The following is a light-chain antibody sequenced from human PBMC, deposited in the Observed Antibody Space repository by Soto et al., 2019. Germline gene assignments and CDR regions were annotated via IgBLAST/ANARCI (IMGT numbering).Light chain of an antibody. CDR1: QSISSSF. CDR3: KQYDTSPWT. Sequence: EIVLTQSTVTLSLSQGARATLSCRPSQSISSSFLAWYQQNPGQAPRLRIYGPASRATGILDRSSVSGFGTDFTLTISRLEPEVFAVYHCKQYDTSPWTFGQGTKV. V-gene: IGKV3-20*01. CDR2: GPA. J-gene: IGKJ1*01.